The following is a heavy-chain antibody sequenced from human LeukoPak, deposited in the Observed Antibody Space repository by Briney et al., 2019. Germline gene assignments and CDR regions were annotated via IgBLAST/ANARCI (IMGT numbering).Heavy chain of an antibody. J-gene: IGHJ6*02. CDR2: LYSGGSA. D-gene: IGHD1-1*01. CDR1: GFIVSSNY. Sequence: PGGSLRLSCAASGFIVSSNYMNCVRQAPGKGLEWIAVLYSGGSAYYADSVKGRFTISRDNSKNTLYLQIYSLRAEDTAIYYCARDSETETGWYYYGMDVWGQGTTVTVSS. V-gene: IGHV3-53*01. CDR3: ARDSETETGWYYYGMDV.